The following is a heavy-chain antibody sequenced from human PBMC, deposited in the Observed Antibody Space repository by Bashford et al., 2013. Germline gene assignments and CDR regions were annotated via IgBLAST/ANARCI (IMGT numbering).Heavy chain of an antibody. Sequence: GSLRLSCAASGFTFSSYDMHWVRQATGKGLEWVSAIGTAGDTYYPGSVKGRFTISRENAKNSLYLQMNSLRAGDTAVYYCAREGAGIAAAGAFDYVGPGNPGHRSPQ. CDR1: GFTFSSYD. CDR2: IGTAGDT. J-gene: IGHJ4*02. D-gene: IGHD6-13*01. CDR3: AREGAGIAAAGAFDY. V-gene: IGHV3-13*01.